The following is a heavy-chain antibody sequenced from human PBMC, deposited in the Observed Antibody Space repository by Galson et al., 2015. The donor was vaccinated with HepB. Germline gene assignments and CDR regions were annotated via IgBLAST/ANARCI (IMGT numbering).Heavy chain of an antibody. CDR2: IYPSDSDT. CDR1: GYSFTSYW. Sequence: QSGAEVKKPGESLKISYKGSGYSFTSYWIGWVRQMPGKGLEWMGIIYPSDSDTRYSPSFQGHVTISADKSINTAYLQWSSLRPSDTAMYYCARPSHDTTLHPDYWGQGTLVTVSS. D-gene: IGHD1-26*01. J-gene: IGHJ4*02. V-gene: IGHV5-51*01. CDR3: ARPSHDTTLHPDY.